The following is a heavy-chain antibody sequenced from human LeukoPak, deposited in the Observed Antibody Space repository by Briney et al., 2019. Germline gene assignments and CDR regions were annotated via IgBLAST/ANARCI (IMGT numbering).Heavy chain of an antibody. CDR3: ARGASLRYFDWLFSLSDYFDY. CDR1: GGSFSGYY. CDR2: INHSGST. V-gene: IGHV4-34*01. D-gene: IGHD3-9*01. Sequence: PSETLSLTCAVYGGSFSGYYWSWIRQPPGKGLEWIGEINHSGSTNYNPSLKSRVTISVDTSKNQFSLKLSSVTAADTAVYHCARGASLRYFDWLFSLSDYFDYWGQGTLVTVSS. J-gene: IGHJ4*02.